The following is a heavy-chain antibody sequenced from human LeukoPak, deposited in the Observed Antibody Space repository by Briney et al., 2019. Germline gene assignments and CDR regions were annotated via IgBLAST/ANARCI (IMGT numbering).Heavy chain of an antibody. J-gene: IGHJ5*02. D-gene: IGHD4-17*01. CDR2: INHSGST. CDR3: ARMTTVTTENNWFDP. Sequence: PSETLSLTCAVYGGSFSGYYWSWIRQPPGKGLEWIGEINHSGSTNYNPSLKSRVTIPVDTSKNQFSLKLSSVTAADTAVYYCARMTTVTTENNWFDPWGQGTLVTVSS. V-gene: IGHV4-34*01. CDR1: GGSFSGYY.